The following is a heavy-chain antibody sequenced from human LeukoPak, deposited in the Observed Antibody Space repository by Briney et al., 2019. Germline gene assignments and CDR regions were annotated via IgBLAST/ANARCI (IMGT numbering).Heavy chain of an antibody. CDR2: MYISGST. Sequence: SETLSLTCSVSGGSISGYYWTWIRQPAGRGLEWIGRMYISGSTNYNPSLKSRVTMSIDTSKNQFSLKLSSVTAADTAVYYCASTYGGNSLLVWYFDLWGRGTLVTVSS. CDR1: GGSISGYY. D-gene: IGHD4-23*01. J-gene: IGHJ2*01. CDR3: ASTYGGNSLLVWYFDL. V-gene: IGHV4-4*07.